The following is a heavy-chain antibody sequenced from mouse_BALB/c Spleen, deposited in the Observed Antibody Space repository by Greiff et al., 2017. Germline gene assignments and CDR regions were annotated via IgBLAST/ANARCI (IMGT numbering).Heavy chain of an antibody. Sequence: QVQLQQSGAELAKPGASVKMSCKASGYTFTSYWMHWVKQRPGQGLEWIGYINPSTGYTEYNQKFKDKATLTADKSSSTAYMQLSSLTSEDSAVYYCARSRYYAKDYWGQGTSVTVSS. CDR1: GYTFTSYW. J-gene: IGHJ4*01. CDR3: ARSRYYAKDY. V-gene: IGHV1-7*01. CDR2: INPSTGYT.